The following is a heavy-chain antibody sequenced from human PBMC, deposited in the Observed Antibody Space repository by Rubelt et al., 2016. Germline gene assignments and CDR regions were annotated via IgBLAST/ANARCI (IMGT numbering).Heavy chain of an antibody. J-gene: IGHJ6*02. Sequence: QLQLQESGPGLVKPSETLSLTCTVSGGSISSSSYYWGWIRQPPGKGLEWIGSIYYSGSTYYNPSLNSRVTISVDTSKNQFSLKLSSVTAADTAVYYCARYCTNGVCPLGMDVWGQGTTVTVSS. CDR1: GGSISSSSYY. CDR2: IYYSGST. D-gene: IGHD2-8*01. V-gene: IGHV4-39*01. CDR3: ARYCTNGVCPLGMDV.